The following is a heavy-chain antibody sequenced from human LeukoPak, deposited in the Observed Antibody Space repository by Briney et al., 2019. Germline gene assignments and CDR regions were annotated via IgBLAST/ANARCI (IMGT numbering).Heavy chain of an antibody. CDR1: GFTFSSYS. Sequence: AGGSLRLSCAASGFTFSSYSMNWVRQAPGKGLEWVSYISSSSSTIYYADSVKGRFTISRDNAKNSLYLQMNSLRAEDTAVYYCARDMSSSWYGIDYWGQGTLVTVSS. CDR3: ARDMSSSWYGIDY. D-gene: IGHD6-13*01. V-gene: IGHV3-48*04. CDR2: ISSSSSTI. J-gene: IGHJ4*02.